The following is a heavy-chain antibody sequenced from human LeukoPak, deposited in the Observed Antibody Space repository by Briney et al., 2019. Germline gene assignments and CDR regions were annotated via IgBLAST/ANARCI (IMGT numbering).Heavy chain of an antibody. CDR2: ISGSGGGT. CDR3: ARYISDAHTFDY. D-gene: IGHD5-12*01. Sequence: PSGGSLRLSCAASGFTFSSYAMSWVRQAPGKGLEWVSAISGSGGGTYYADSVKGRFTISRDNAKNSLYLQMNSLRAEDTALYYCARYISDAHTFDYWGQGTLVTVSS. J-gene: IGHJ4*02. CDR1: GFTFSSYA. V-gene: IGHV3-23*01.